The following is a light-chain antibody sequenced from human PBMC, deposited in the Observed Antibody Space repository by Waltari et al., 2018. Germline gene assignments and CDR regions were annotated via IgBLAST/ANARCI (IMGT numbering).Light chain of an antibody. V-gene: IGLV2-23*01. CDR1: SSDVGSYNL. CDR2: EGS. J-gene: IGLJ3*02. Sequence: QSALTQPASVSGSPGQSITISCTGTSSDVGSYNLVSWYQQHPGKAPKLMIYEGSKRPSGVSNRFFGSKAGDTAYLSISGLQAADQADYYSWSYAGSITEVLGGGAKLNVV. CDR3: WSYAGSITEV.